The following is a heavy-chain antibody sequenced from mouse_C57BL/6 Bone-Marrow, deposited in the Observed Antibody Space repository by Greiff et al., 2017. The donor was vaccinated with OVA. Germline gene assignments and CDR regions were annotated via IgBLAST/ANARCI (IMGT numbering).Heavy chain of an antibody. Sequence: QVQLQQPGAELVMPGASVKLSCKASGYTFTSYWMHWVKQSPGQGLEWIGEIDPSDSYTNYNQKFKGKSTLTVDNSSSTAYMQLSSLTSEDSSVYYCARYFDYWGQGTTLTVSS. J-gene: IGHJ2*01. CDR2: IDPSDSYT. CDR3: ARYFDY. CDR1: GYTFTSYW. V-gene: IGHV1-69*01.